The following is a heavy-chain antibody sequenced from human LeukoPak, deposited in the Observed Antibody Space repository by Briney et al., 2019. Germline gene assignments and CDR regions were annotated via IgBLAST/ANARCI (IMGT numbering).Heavy chain of an antibody. CDR1: GFTFSSFN. CDR2: ISSSSSSI. V-gene: IGHV3-48*01. Sequence: GGSLRLSCAASGFTFSSFNMNWVRQAPGKGLEWVSYISSSSSSIYYADSARGRFTISRDNSKNTLYLQMNSLRAEDTAVYYCAKDPTVGRDGYNYFDYWGQGTLVTVSS. J-gene: IGHJ4*02. D-gene: IGHD5-24*01. CDR3: AKDPTVGRDGYNYFDY.